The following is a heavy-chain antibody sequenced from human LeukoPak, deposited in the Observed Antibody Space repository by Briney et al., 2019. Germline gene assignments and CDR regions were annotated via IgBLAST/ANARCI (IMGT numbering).Heavy chain of an antibody. Sequence: PGGSLRCSCAASGFSFGTNNMNWVGQAPGKGPEGVSYITSTSSTIHYADSVKGRFTISRDNAKNSVYLQMNSLRDEDTAVYYCAVQLERRGRFDYWGQGTLVTVSS. CDR2: ITSTSSTI. CDR3: AVQLERRGRFDY. V-gene: IGHV3-48*02. D-gene: IGHD1-1*01. CDR1: GFSFGTNN. J-gene: IGHJ4*02.